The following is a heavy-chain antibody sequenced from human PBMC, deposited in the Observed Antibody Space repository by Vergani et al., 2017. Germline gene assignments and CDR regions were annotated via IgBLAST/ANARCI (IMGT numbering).Heavy chain of an antibody. CDR2: IFHSGST. CDR3: ARAWMGTDWSSQGYYFDH. J-gene: IGHJ4*02. CDR1: TDSMNGDDYY. V-gene: IGHV4-30-4*01. Sequence: QVHLQESGPGLVKPSQTLSLTCTVSTDSMNGDDYYWSWIRQSPGKGLEFIGHIFHSGSTFYNPSLRSRVSVSIDTSKKQFSLKVNVVTAAEKAMYYCARAWMGTDWSSQGYYFDHWGQGTLVTVSS. D-gene: IGHD3-9*01.